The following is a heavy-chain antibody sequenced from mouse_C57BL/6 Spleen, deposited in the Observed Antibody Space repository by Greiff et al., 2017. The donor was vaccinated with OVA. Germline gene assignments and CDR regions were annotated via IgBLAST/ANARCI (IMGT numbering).Heavy chain of an antibody. CDR1: GYTFTSYW. V-gene: IGHV1-69*01. D-gene: IGHD2-5*01. CDR3: ARDGNSNYPYFDY. Sequence: QVQLQQPGAELVMPGASVKLSCKASGYTFTSYWMHWVKQRPGQGLEWIGEIDPSDSYPNYNQKFKGKSTLPVDKSSRTAYMQLSSLTSEDSAVYYWARDGNSNYPYFDYWGQGTTLTVSS. CDR2: IDPSDSYP. J-gene: IGHJ2*01.